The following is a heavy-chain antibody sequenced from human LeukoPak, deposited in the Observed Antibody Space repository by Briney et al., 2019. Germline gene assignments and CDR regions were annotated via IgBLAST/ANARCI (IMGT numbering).Heavy chain of an antibody. V-gene: IGHV4-61*02. Sequence: PSETLSLTCTVSGGSISSGSYYWSWIRQPAGKGLEWIGRIYTSGSTNYNPSLKSRVTMSVDTSKNQFSLKLSSVTAADTAVYYCAGDRYYYDSSGYYLFDYWGQGTLVTVSS. CDR3: AGDRYYYDSSGYYLFDY. D-gene: IGHD3-22*01. CDR1: GGSISSGSYY. J-gene: IGHJ4*02. CDR2: IYTSGST.